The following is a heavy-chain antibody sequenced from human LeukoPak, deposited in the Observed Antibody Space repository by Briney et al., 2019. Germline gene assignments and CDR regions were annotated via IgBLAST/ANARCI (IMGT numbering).Heavy chain of an antibody. CDR1: GFTFSSYW. CDR3: ARDETGGHFEN. V-gene: IGHV3-7*01. J-gene: IGHJ4*02. D-gene: IGHD3-10*01. CDR2: IKQDGSEK. Sequence: GGSLRLSCAASGFTFSSYWMSWVRQAPGKGLEWVANIKQDGSEKYYVDSVKGRFTISRDNAKNSLYLQMNSLRVDDTAVYYCARDETGGHFENWGQGTLVTVSS.